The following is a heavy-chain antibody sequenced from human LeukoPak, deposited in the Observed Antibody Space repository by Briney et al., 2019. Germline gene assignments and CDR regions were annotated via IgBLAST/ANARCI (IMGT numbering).Heavy chain of an antibody. Sequence: GGSLRLSCAASGFTFSSYGMHWVRQAPGKGLEWVAVISYDGSNKYYADSVKGRFTISRDNSKNTLYLQMNSLRAEDTAVYYCAKEGCSSTSCSFNWFDPWGQGTLVTVSS. CDR1: GFTFSSYG. V-gene: IGHV3-30*18. D-gene: IGHD2-2*01. CDR2: ISYDGSNK. J-gene: IGHJ5*02. CDR3: AKEGCSSTSCSFNWFDP.